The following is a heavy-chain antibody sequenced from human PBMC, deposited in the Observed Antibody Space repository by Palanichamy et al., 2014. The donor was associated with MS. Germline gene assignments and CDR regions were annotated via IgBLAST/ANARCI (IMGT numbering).Heavy chain of an antibody. CDR2: IIPLIGTV. D-gene: IGHD4-17*01. CDR1: GDSFNSYG. Sequence: QVHLVQSGAEVRKPGSSVKVSCKAPGDSFNSYGFNWVRQAPGQGLEWMGGIIPLIGTVKYGQRFQGRVTISADDSTNTVNMELSSLTSGDTAVFYCARTTGGDGMDVWGQGTTVIVS. CDR3: ARTTGGDGMDV. V-gene: IGHV1-69*01. J-gene: IGHJ6*02.